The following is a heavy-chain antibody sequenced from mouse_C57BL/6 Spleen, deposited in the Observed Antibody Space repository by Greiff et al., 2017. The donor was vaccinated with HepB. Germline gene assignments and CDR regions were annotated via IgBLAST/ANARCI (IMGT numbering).Heavy chain of an antibody. Sequence: VQLKQSGPELVKPGASVKIPCKASGYTFTDYNMDWVKQSHGKSLEWIGDINPNNGGTIYNQKFKGKATLTVDKSSSTAYMELRSLTSEDTAVYYCARSQVNPFAYWGQGTLVTVSA. CDR2: INPNNGGT. V-gene: IGHV1-18*01. CDR3: ARSQVNPFAY. D-gene: IGHD6-1*01. J-gene: IGHJ3*01. CDR1: GYTFTDYN.